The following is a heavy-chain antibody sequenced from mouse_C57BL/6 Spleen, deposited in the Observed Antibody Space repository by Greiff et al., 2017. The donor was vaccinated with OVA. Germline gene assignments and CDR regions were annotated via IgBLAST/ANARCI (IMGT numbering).Heavy chain of an antibody. J-gene: IGHJ3*01. Sequence: QVQLKESGAELVRPGASVTLSCKASGYTFTDYEMHWVKQTPVHGLEWIGAIDPETGGTAYNQKFKGKAILTADKSSSTAYMELRSLTSEDSAVYYCTRGGWEGGAWFAYWGQGTLVTVSA. CDR3: TRGGWEGGAWFAY. V-gene: IGHV1-15*01. CDR2: IDPETGGT. D-gene: IGHD3-3*01. CDR1: GYTFTDYE.